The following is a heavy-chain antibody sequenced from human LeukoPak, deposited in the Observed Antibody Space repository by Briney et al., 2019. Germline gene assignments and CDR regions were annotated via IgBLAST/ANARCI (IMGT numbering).Heavy chain of an antibody. J-gene: IGHJ4*02. CDR3: AKDTSIGRYCTNGVCSPFDY. CDR1: GFTFSSYA. D-gene: IGHD2-8*01. V-gene: IGHV3-23*01. CDR2: IGDSGGST. Sequence: GGSLRLSCAASGFTFSSYAMSWVRQAPGKGLEWFSAIGDSGGSTYYADSVKGRFTISRDNSKNTLYLQMNSLRAEDTAVYYCAKDTSIGRYCTNGVCSPFDYWGQGTLVTVSS.